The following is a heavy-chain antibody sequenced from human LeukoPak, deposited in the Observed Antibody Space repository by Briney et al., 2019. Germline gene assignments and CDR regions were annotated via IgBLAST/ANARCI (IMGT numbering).Heavy chain of an antibody. D-gene: IGHD3-22*01. CDR1: GGSFSGYY. V-gene: IGHV4-34*01. J-gene: IGHJ6*03. Sequence: SETLSLTCAVYGGSFSGYYWSWIRQPPGKGLEWIGEINHSGSTNYNPSLKSRVTISVDTSKNQFSLKLSSVTAADTAVHYCARDSTYYDSSGYPFYYMDVWGKGTTVTVSS. CDR2: INHSGST. CDR3: ARDSTYYDSSGYPFYYMDV.